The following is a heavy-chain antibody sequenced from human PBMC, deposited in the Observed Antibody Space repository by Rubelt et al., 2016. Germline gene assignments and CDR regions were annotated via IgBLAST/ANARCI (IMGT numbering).Heavy chain of an antibody. J-gene: IGHJ4*02. D-gene: IGHD5-12*01. CDR1: GFSFSMYW. CDR3: AKDPTYIVRYYFDH. V-gene: IGHV3-74*01. Sequence: GSLRLSCAASGFSFSMYWMHWVRQVPGKGLVWVSRIYSDVSSTTYADSVKGRFTISRDNAKNTLYLQMNSLRAEDTALYYCAKDPTYIVRYYFDHWGQGTLVTVSS. CDR2: IYSDVSST.